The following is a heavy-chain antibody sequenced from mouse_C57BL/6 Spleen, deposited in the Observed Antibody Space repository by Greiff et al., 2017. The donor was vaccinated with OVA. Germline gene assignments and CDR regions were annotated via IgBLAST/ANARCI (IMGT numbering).Heavy chain of an antibody. J-gene: IGHJ4*01. D-gene: IGHD2-14*01. CDR2: IYPGDGDT. Sequence: QVQLKESGPELVKPGASVKIFCKASGYAFSSSWMNWVKQRPGKGLEWIGRIYPGDGDTNYNGKFKGKATLTADKSSSTAYMQLSSLTSEDSAVYFCAREVLDYWGQGTSGTVSS. CDR3: AREVLDY. CDR1: GYAFSSSW. V-gene: IGHV1-82*01.